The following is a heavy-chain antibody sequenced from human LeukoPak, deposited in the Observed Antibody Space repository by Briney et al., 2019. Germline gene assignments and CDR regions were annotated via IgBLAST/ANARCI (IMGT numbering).Heavy chain of an antibody. D-gene: IGHD3-10*01. V-gene: IGHV3-30*02. CDR3: AKDRLMYGSGTYPLDY. CDR1: RFSFSTYG. J-gene: IGHJ4*02. Sequence: PGGSLRPSCAASRFSFSTYGMHWVRQAPGKGLEWVAFIRYDGSVKDYADSVKGRFTISRDNSKNTLYLQMNSLRTEDTAVYYCAKDRLMYGSGTYPLDYWGQGTLVTVSS. CDR2: IRYDGSVK.